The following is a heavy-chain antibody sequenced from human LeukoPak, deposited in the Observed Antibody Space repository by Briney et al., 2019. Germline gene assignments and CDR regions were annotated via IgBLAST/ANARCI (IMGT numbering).Heavy chain of an antibody. CDR3: ARTVGKTWIYYSDY. V-gene: IGHV1-18*01. J-gene: IGHJ4*02. Sequence: ASVKVSCKASGYTFTSYGISWVRQAPGQGLEWMGWINAYTGNTNYAHNLQDRLTMTTETSTSTSSPSTAYMELRSLRSDDTAVYYCARTVGKTWIYYSDYWGQGTLVTVSS. CDR1: GYTFTSYG. CDR2: INAYTGNT. D-gene: IGHD1-26*01.